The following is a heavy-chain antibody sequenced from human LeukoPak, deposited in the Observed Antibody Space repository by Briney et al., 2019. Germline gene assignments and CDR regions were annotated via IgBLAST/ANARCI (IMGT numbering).Heavy chain of an antibody. J-gene: IGHJ4*02. D-gene: IGHD3-22*01. CDR1: GFTFTSSA. V-gene: IGHV1-58*01. CDR3: AADHLHYDSSGSKEN. CDR2: IVVGSGNT. Sequence: SVKVSCKASGFTFTSSAVQWVRQARGQRLEWIGWIVVGSGNTNYAQRFQERVTITRDMSTSTAYLELSSLRSEDTAVYYCAADHLHYDSSGSKENWGQGTLVTVSS.